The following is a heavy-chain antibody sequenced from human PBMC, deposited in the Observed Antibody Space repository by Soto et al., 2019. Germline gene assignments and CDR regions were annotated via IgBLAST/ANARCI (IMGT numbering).Heavy chain of an antibody. V-gene: IGHV4-4*07. D-gene: IGHD1-26*01. CDR1: GDSMTKYY. CDR2: IYMSGGT. J-gene: IGHJ4*02. CDR3: ARTVGAAYYFDF. Sequence: QVQLQESGPGLVKPSETLSLTCNVSGDSMTKYYWSWIRQPAGKGLEWLGRIYMSGGTNYNPSLKSRVTMSIDTSNNHFSLDLKSVTAADTAVYYCARTVGAAYYFDFWGQGALVTVSS.